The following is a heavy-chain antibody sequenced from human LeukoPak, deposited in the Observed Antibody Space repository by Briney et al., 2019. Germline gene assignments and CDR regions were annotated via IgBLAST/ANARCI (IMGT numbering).Heavy chain of an antibody. D-gene: IGHD1-26*01. CDR3: AKAVKSGSYTFDY. Sequence: GGSLRLSCAASGFTFDDYAMHWVRQPPGKGLEWVSGISWNSGSIGYADSVKGRFTISRDNAKNSLYLQMNSLRAEDTALYYCAKAVKSGSYTFDYWGQGTLVTVSS. CDR2: ISWNSGSI. J-gene: IGHJ4*02. V-gene: IGHV3-9*01. CDR1: GFTFDDYA.